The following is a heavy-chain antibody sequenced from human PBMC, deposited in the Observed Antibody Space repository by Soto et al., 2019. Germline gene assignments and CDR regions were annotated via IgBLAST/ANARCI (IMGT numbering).Heavy chain of an antibody. J-gene: IGHJ5*02. Sequence: QVQLQESGPGLVKPSQTLSLTCTVSGGSISSGGYYWSSIRHHPGKGLEGIGYIYYSGSTYYNPSLKSRVTISVGSSRNQSSPKLSPVTAADKAVYYCAREDSRSGDWFDPWGQGTLVTVSS. CDR2: IYYSGST. CDR1: GGSISSGGYY. D-gene: IGHD6-6*01. CDR3: AREDSRSGDWFDP. V-gene: IGHV4-31*03.